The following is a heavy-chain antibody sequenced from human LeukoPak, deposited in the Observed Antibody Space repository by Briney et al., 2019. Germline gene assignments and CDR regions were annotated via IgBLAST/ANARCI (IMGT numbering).Heavy chain of an antibody. D-gene: IGHD6-13*01. Sequence: SETLSLTCAVYGGSLRGYYWSWIRQPPGKGLEWIGEINHSGSTNYNPSLKSRVTISVDTSKNQFSLKLSSVTAADTAVYYCARGFLPGSSSWYTTRYYFDYWGQGTLVTVSS. J-gene: IGHJ4*02. CDR1: GGSLRGYY. CDR2: INHSGST. CDR3: ARGFLPGSSSWYTTRYYFDY. V-gene: IGHV4-34*01.